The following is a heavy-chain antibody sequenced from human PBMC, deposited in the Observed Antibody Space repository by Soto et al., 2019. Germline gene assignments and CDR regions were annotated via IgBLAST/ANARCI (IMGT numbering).Heavy chain of an antibody. CDR2: IYYSGST. CDR3: ARENSSSWSNWFDP. J-gene: IGHJ5*02. CDR1: GGSISSGGYY. D-gene: IGHD6-13*01. V-gene: IGHV4-31*03. Sequence: QVQLQESGPGLVKPSQTLSLTCTVSGGSISSGGYYWSWIRQHPEKGREWIGYIYYSGSTYYNPSLKSRVTISVDTSKNQFSLKLSSVTAADTAVYYCARENSSSWSNWFDPWGQGTLVTVSS.